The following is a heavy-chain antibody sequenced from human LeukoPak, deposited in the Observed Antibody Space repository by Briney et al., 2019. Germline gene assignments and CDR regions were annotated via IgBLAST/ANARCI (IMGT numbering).Heavy chain of an antibody. J-gene: IGHJ4*02. D-gene: IGHD6-19*01. CDR3: ARDKDHGDRRGWDFFDY. CDR2: ISHDGSDQ. Sequence: GGSLRLSCTASGFSFSSYALHWVRQAPGKGLEWVAVISHDGSDQYNADSVKGRFTISRDNSKNTLYLQMNILRAEDSAIYYCARDKDHGDRRGWDFFDYWGLGTLVTVSS. V-gene: IGHV3-30*04. CDR1: GFSFSSYA.